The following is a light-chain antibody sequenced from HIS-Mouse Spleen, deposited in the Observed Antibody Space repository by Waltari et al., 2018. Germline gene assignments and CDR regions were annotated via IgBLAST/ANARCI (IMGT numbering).Light chain of an antibody. J-gene: IGLJ2*01. CDR1: ALPKKY. Sequence: SYELTQPPSVSVSPGQTARITCSGDALPKKYAYWYQQKSGQAPVLVIYEHRKRPSGIPEGFSGSRSGTMATWTISGAPVEDEADYYCYSTDSSGNHRVFGGGTKLTVL. V-gene: IGLV3-10*01. CDR3: YSTDSSGNHRV. CDR2: EHR.